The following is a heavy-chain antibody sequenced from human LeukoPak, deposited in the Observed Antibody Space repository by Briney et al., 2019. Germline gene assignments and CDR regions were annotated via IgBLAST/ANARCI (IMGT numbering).Heavy chain of an antibody. CDR2: MKYDGTYT. CDR1: GFTFSTYW. V-gene: IGHV3-74*01. J-gene: IGHJ4*02. CDR3: AGTGNLDY. Sequence: GGSLSLSCVGSGFTFSTYWMHWVRQVPGKGLVWVSSMKYDGTYTKYAESVKGRFTISRDNTKNTLYLQMNRLRAEDTAVYYCAGTGNLDYWGQGTLVTVSS.